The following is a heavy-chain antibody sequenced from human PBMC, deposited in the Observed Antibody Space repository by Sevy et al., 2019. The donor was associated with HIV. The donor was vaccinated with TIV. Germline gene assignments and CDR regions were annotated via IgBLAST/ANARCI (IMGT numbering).Heavy chain of an antibody. CDR3: ARGEYYESSGYYY. V-gene: IGHV3-7*01. CDR1: GFTFSSYW. CDR2: IKQDGSEK. Sequence: GGSLRLSCAASGFTFSSYWMNWVRQAPGKGLEWGANIKQDGSEKYYVDSLKGRFTMSRDNAKNSLYLQMDSLRAEDTAVYYCARGEYYESSGYYYWGQGTLVTVSS. J-gene: IGHJ4*02. D-gene: IGHD3-22*01.